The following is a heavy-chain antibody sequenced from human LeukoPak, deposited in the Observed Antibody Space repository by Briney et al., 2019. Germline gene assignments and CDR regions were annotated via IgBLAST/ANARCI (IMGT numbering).Heavy chain of an antibody. D-gene: IGHD4-17*01. CDR2: ISGGGETT. V-gene: IGHV3-23*01. J-gene: IGHJ4*02. CDR1: GFTFNNYA. Sequence: QPGGSLRLSCAASGFTFNNYAMNWVRQAPGKGLEWVSSISGGGETTYYADSAKGRFPISRDNSQNTLYLQMNSLRAEDTAVYYCARDYADYVGYFFFDYWGQGTLVTVSS. CDR3: ARDYADYVGYFFFDY.